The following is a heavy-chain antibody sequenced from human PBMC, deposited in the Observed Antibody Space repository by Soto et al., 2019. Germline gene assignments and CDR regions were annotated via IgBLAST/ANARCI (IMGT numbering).Heavy chain of an antibody. CDR3: ARRYGSAIDY. J-gene: IGHJ4*02. CDR1: GGTISSWY. Sequence: PSETLSLTCTVSGGTISSWYWSWIRQPPGEGLEWIGYIYYSGSTNCNPSLKSRVTISVDTSKNQFSLKLSSVTAADTAVYYCARRYGSAIDYWGQGTLATVSS. CDR2: IYYSGST. D-gene: IGHD1-26*01. V-gene: IGHV4-59*08.